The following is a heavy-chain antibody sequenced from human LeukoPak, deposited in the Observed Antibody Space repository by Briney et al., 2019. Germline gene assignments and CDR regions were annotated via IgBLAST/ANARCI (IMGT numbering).Heavy chain of an antibody. Sequence: SGGSLRLSCAASGFTFSDYYMSWIRQAPGKGLEWVSYISSSGSTIYYADSVKGRFTISRDNAKNSLYLQMNSLRAEDTAVYYCGGRRVVVAAFDYWGQGTLVTVSS. CDR2: ISSSGSTI. V-gene: IGHV3-11*01. CDR3: GGRRVVVAAFDY. D-gene: IGHD2-15*01. J-gene: IGHJ4*02. CDR1: GFTFSDYY.